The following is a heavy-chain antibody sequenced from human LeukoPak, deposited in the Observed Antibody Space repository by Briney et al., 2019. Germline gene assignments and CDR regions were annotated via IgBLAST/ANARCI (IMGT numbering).Heavy chain of an antibody. CDR2: IYYSGST. J-gene: IGHJ6*03. Sequence: PSETLSLTCTVSGGSISSYYWSWIRQPPGKGLEWIGYIYYSGSTNYNPSLKSRVPISVDTSKNKFSLKLSSVTAADTAVYYCARTVLPGYMDVWGKGTTVTVSS. CDR1: GGSISSYY. V-gene: IGHV4-59*01. CDR3: ARTVLPGYMDV. D-gene: IGHD3-10*01.